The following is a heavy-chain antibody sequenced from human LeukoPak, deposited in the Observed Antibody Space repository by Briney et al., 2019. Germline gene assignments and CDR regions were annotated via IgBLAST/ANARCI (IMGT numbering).Heavy chain of an antibody. D-gene: IGHD2-15*01. Sequence: SGTLSLTCAVSGGSISSGGYSWSWIRQPPGKGLEWIGYIYHSGSTYYNPSLKSRVTISVDRSKNQFSLKLSSVTAVDTAVYYCARGGYCSGGSCYYEYFQHWGQGTLVTVSS. V-gene: IGHV4-30-2*01. J-gene: IGHJ1*01. CDR1: GGSISSGGYS. CDR3: ARGGYCSGGSCYYEYFQH. CDR2: IYHSGST.